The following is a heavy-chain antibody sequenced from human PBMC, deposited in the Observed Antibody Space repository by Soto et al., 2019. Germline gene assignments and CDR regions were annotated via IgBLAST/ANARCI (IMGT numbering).Heavy chain of an antibody. Sequence: SETLSLTCAVYGGSFSGDYWSWIRQPPGKGLEWIGEINHSGSTNYNPSLKSRVTISVDTSKNQFSLKLSSVTAADTAVYYCARGLGITMIVVADDAFDIWGQGTMVTVSS. J-gene: IGHJ3*02. CDR3: ARGLGITMIVVADDAFDI. V-gene: IGHV4-34*01. CDR2: INHSGST. CDR1: GGSFSGDY. D-gene: IGHD3-22*01.